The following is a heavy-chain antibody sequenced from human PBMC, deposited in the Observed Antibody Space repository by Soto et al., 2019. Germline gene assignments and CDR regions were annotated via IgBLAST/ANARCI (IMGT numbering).Heavy chain of an antibody. V-gene: IGHV1-3*01. Sequence: QVQLVQSGTEVKKPGASVKVSCKASGYTFTSHTIHWMRQAPGQSLEWMAWINVNNDNTKYSHKFQGRVSPTMDTSASTVYMELSSLRSEDTAVYYCARSSFTAVDYWGQGTLVSVSS. CDR3: ARSSFTAVDY. CDR1: GYTFTSHT. CDR2: INVNNDNT. J-gene: IGHJ4*02. D-gene: IGHD5-18*01.